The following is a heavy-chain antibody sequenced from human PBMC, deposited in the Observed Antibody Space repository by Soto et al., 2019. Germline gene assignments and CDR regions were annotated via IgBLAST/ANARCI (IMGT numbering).Heavy chain of an antibody. J-gene: IGHJ4*02. D-gene: IGHD3-22*01. CDR3: ARDQQYYYDSSGYYGSVKYDY. CDR2: IKQDGSEK. CDR1: GFTFSSYW. V-gene: IGHV3-7*05. Sequence: GGSLRLSCASSGFTFSSYWMIWVRQAPGKGLEWVANIKQDGSEKYYVDSVKGRFTISRDNAKNSLYLQMNSLRAEDTAVYYCARDQQYYYDSSGYYGSVKYDYWGQGTLVTVSS.